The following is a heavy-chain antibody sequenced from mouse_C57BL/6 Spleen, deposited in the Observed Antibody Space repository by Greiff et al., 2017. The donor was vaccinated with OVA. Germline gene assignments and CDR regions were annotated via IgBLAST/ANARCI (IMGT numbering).Heavy chain of an antibody. D-gene: IGHD2-5*01. Sequence: DVKLQESGPGLVKPSQSLSLTCSVTGYSITSGYYWNWIRQFPGNKLEWMGYISYDGSNNYNPSLKNRISITRDTSKNQFFLKLNSVTTEDTATYYCAREGVYSNYGAMDYWGQGTSVTVSS. CDR2: ISYDGSN. CDR1: GYSITSGYY. CDR3: AREGVYSNYGAMDY. V-gene: IGHV3-6*01. J-gene: IGHJ4*01.